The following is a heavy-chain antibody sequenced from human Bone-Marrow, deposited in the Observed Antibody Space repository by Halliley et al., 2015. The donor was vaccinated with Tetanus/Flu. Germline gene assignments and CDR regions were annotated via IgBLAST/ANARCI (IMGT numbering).Heavy chain of an antibody. CDR2: IYYSGST. CDR3: ARDRVPGAY. Sequence: GKGLEWIGCIYYSGSTNYTPSLKSRVPISLDTSRNQFSLRLSSVAAEDTAVYYCARDRVPGAYWGQGTLVTVFS. V-gene: IGHV4-59*01. J-gene: IGHJ4*02.